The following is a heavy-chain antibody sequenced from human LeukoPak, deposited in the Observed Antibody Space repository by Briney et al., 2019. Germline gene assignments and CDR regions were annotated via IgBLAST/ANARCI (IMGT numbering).Heavy chain of an antibody. J-gene: IGHJ4*02. V-gene: IGHV3-15*04. CDR3: TTTPGITVFGVVEGY. Sequence: GGSLRLSCAATGFTVKKAALSWVRQPPGKGLEWIGRIESQADGGTADYVAPVRGRFTISTDGSTNTLFLQMNSLQTEDTAVYYCTTTPGITVFGVVEGYWGQGTLVTVSS. CDR2: IESQADGGTA. CDR1: GFTVKKAA. D-gene: IGHD3-3*01.